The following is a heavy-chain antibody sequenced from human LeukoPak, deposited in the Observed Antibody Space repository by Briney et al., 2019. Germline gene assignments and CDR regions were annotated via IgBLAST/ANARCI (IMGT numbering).Heavy chain of an antibody. V-gene: IGHV3-30*18. CDR1: GFTFSSYG. CDR3: AKDLTGYCSGGSCYSFDY. J-gene: IGHJ4*02. Sequence: GGSLRLSCAAPGFTFSSYGMHWVRQAPGKGLEWVAVISYDGSNKYYADSVKGRFTISRDNSKNTLYLQMNSLRAEDTAVYYCAKDLTGYCSGGSCYSFDYWGQGTLVTVSS. CDR2: ISYDGSNK. D-gene: IGHD2-15*01.